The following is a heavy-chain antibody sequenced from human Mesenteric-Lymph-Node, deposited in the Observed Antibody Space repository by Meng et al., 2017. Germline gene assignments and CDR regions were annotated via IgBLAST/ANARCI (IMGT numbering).Heavy chain of an antibody. D-gene: IGHD3-10*01. CDR2: IYTSGST. CDR3: ARERITMVRGVIREYYFDY. J-gene: IGHJ4*02. V-gene: IGHV4-61*02. Sequence: SETLSLTCTVSGGSTSSGSYYWSWIRQPAGKGLEWIGRIYTSGSTNYNPSLKSRVTISVDTPKNQFSLKLSSVTAADTAVYYCARERITMVRGVIREYYFDYWGQGTLVTVSS. CDR1: GGSTSSGSYY.